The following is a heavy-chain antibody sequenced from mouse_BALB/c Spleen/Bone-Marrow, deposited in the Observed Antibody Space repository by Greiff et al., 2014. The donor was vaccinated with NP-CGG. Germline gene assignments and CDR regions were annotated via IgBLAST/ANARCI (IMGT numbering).Heavy chain of an antibody. J-gene: IGHJ2*01. CDR2: ISSGGSYT. CDR3: ARSGVCGYYF. CDR1: GFTFSSYA. Sequence: VQLKEAGGGLVKPGGSLKLSCAASGFTFSSYAMSWVRQTPEKRLGWVATISSGGSYTYYPDSVKGRFTISRDNAKNTLYLQMSSLRSEDTAMYYCARSGVCGYYFGGQGTTLTVSS. D-gene: IGHD2-3*01. V-gene: IGHV5-9-3*01.